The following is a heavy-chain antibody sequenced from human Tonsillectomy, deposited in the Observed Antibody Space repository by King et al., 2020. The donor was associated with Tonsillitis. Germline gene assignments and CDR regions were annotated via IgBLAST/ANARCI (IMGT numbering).Heavy chain of an antibody. V-gene: IGHV4-4*07. CDR1: DDSITGYY. Sequence: QLQESGPGLVKPSETLSLTCTVSDDSITGYYWSWIRQPAGKGLEWIGRVYSSGSTNYNPSLKSRVTMSVDTSKNKFSLRLNSVNAADSAVYYCARDYYDTSGYSSFYFDYWGQGILVTVSS. CDR2: VYSSGST. CDR3: ARDYYDTSGYSSFYFDY. D-gene: IGHD3-22*01. J-gene: IGHJ4*02.